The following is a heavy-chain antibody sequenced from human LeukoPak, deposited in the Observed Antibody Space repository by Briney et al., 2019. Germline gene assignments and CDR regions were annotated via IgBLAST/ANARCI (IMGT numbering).Heavy chain of an antibody. CDR3: ARQYYYDSSGYYFDY. J-gene: IGHJ4*02. CDR1: GYTFTGYY. Sequence: ASVKVSCKASGYTFTGYYMHWVRQAPGQGLEWMGWVNPNSGGTNYAQKFQGRVTMTRDTSISTAYMELSRLRSDDTAVYYCARQYYYDSSGYYFDYWGQGTLVTVSS. V-gene: IGHV1-2*02. D-gene: IGHD3-22*01. CDR2: VNPNSGGT.